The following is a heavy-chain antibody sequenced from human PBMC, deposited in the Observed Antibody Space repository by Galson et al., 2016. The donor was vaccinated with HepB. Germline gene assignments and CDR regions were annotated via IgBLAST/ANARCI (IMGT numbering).Heavy chain of an antibody. CDR3: ARGVKSYDSSGYYGMDV. CDR2: IDSSVIYI. D-gene: IGHD3-22*01. J-gene: IGHJ6*02. Sequence: SLRLSCAASGFTFRSSSMHWVRQPPGKGLEWVSFIDSSVIYIHYAESVKGRFTISRDNAKNSLYLQMHSLRAEDTAVYYCARGVKSYDSSGYYGMDVWGQGTTVTVSS. CDR1: GFTFRSSS. V-gene: IGHV3-21*01.